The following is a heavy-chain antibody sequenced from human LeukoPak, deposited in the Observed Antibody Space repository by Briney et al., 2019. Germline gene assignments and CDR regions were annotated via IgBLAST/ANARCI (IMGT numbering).Heavy chain of an antibody. CDR2: ISGSGGNT. V-gene: IGHV3-23*01. Sequence: GGSLRLSCAASGLTFSSYGMSWVRQAPGKGLEWVSTISGSGGNTHYADSVKGRFTISRDNSKSTLYLQMNSLKAEDTAVYYCAKDVGGLEFFDYWGQGPLVTVSS. CDR3: AKDVGGLEFFDY. CDR1: GLTFSSYG. J-gene: IGHJ4*02. D-gene: IGHD4-23*01.